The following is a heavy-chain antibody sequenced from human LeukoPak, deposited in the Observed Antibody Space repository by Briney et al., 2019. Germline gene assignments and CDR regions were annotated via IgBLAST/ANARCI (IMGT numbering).Heavy chain of an antibody. CDR1: GFTFSNHW. CDR2: IKTDGTIT. CDR3: VTTWGDY. D-gene: IGHD3-16*01. V-gene: IGHV3-74*01. Sequence: PGGSLRLSCAVSGFTFSNHWMYWVPQVPGKGLVCVSAIKTDGTITNYADSVKGRFTISRDNAKNTLYLQMNGLRAEDTAIYYCVTTWGDYWGQGTLVTVSS. J-gene: IGHJ4*02.